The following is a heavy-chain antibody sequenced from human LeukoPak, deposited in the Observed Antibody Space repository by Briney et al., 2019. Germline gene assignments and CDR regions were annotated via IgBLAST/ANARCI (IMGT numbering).Heavy chain of an antibody. CDR1: GFTFSSYA. CDR3: AGDYYALGSLDY. D-gene: IGHD3-10*01. Sequence: PGGSLRLSCAASGFTFSSYAMSWVRQAPGKGLEWVSAMYTGGNTYYADSVKGRFTISRDSSKNTLSLQMNSLRAEDTAVYYCAGDYYALGSLDYWGQGTLVTVSS. V-gene: IGHV3-53*01. CDR2: MYTGGNT. J-gene: IGHJ4*02.